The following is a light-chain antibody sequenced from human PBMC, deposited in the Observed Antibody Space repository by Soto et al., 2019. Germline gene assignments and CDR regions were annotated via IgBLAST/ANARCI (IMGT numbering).Light chain of an antibody. CDR2: GAS. J-gene: IGKJ1*01. CDR1: QSVSSNY. CDR3: PQYGGSVR. Sequence: EIVLTQSPGTLSLSPGERATLSCRASQSVSSNYLAWYQQKRGQAPRLLIYGASTRATGIPAGFSGSGSGTDFNLTVSRLEGEDFAVYYCPQYGGSVRFGQGTMVDIK. V-gene: IGKV3-20*01.